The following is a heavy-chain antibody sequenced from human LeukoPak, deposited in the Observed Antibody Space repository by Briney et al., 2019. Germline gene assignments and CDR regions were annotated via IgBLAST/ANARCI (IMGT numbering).Heavy chain of an antibody. V-gene: IGHV3-23*01. D-gene: IGHD3-22*01. Sequence: GGSLRLSCAASGFTFSTYAMNWVRQAPGKGLEWVSTIGGSDGTTYYADAVKGRFTISRDNSKNTLYLQLNSLRAEDTAVYYCAKATGWLDPYDYWGQGTLVTASS. CDR3: AKATGWLDPYDY. J-gene: IGHJ4*02. CDR1: GFTFSTYA. CDR2: IGGSDGTT.